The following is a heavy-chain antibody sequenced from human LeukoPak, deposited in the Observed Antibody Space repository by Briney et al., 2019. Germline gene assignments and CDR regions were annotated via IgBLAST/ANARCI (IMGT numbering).Heavy chain of an antibody. Sequence: SETLSLTCTVSNGSISSYYWSWIRQPPGKGLEWIGCIYYTGSTNYNPSLKSRVTISVDTSKNQFSLKLTSVTAADTAVYYCARGSYDLGYYYYLGMDVWGQGATVTVSS. CDR3: ARGSYDLGYYYYLGMDV. D-gene: IGHD5-12*01. CDR2: IYYTGST. V-gene: IGHV4-59*08. CDR1: NGSISSYY. J-gene: IGHJ6*02.